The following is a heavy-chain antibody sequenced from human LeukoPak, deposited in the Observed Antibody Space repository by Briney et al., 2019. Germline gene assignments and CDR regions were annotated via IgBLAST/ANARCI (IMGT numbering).Heavy chain of an antibody. V-gene: IGHV4-34*01. D-gene: IGHD3-3*01. CDR1: GGSFSDYY. J-gene: IGHJ5*02. Sequence: PSETLSLTCAVYGGSFSDYYWSWIRQPPGKGLEWIGEINHSGSTNYNPSLKSRVTISVDTSKNQFSLKLSSVTAADTAVYYCARGGSITIFGVVSGYHNWFDPWGQGTLVTVSS. CDR2: INHSGST. CDR3: ARGGSITIFGVVSGYHNWFDP.